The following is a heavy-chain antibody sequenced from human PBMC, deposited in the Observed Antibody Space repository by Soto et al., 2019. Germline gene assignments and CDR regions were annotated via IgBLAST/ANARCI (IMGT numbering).Heavy chain of an antibody. D-gene: IGHD6-6*01. CDR2: IYNSGGT. Sequence: QVQLQESGPGLVKPSETLSLTCTVSGGSVSSGSYSWSWIRQPPGKGLEWIGYIYNSGGTTYNPPLKTRVSTSVDTSENQFSLKLSSVTTAGTAVYYCARAGVRLVRIAARPQTDPYYYAMDVWGQGTTVTVSS. V-gene: IGHV4-61*01. CDR3: ARAGVRLVRIAARPQTDPYYYAMDV. J-gene: IGHJ6*02. CDR1: GGSVSSGSYS.